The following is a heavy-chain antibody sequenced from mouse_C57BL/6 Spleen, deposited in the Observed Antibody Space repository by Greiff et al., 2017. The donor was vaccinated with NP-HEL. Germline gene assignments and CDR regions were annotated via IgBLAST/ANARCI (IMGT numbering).Heavy chain of an antibody. J-gene: IGHJ3*01. CDR1: GFNITDDY. D-gene: IGHD2-14*01. CDR3: TTGVRRRSSFAY. CDR2: IDPENGDT. Sequence: LVESGAELVRPGASVKLSCTASGFNITDDYMHWVKQRPEQGLEWIGWIDPENGDTEYASKFKGKAPITADTASNTAYLQLSSLTSEDTAVYYCTTGVRRRSSFAYWGQGTLVTVSA. V-gene: IGHV14-4*01.